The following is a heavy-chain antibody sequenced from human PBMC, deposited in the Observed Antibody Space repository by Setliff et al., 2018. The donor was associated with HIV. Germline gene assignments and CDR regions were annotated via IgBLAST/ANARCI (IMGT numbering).Heavy chain of an antibody. V-gene: IGHV1-69*13. J-gene: IGHJ4*02. CDR1: GGTFSSYA. D-gene: IGHD3-22*01. CDR2: IIPVFGTT. CDR3: ARGGVYYYDSSGWSMDY. Sequence: GASVKVSCKASGGTFSSYAISWVRQAPGQGLDWMGGIIPVFGTTNYAQKFQGRVTITADESTSTAYMELSSLRSEDTAVYYCARGGVYYYDSSGWSMDYWGQGTLVTGSS.